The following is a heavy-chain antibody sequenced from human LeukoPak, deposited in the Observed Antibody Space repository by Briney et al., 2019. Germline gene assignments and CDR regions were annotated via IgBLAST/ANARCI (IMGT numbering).Heavy chain of an antibody. CDR3: ARRLTQYDCFDP. CDR2: TYYRSTWYN. Sequence: SQTLSLTCAISGDRVSSNSVTWNWIRQSPSRGLEWLSRTYYRSTWYNDYAVSVRGRITVNPDTSKNQFSLHLNSVTPEDTAVYYCARRLTQYDCFDPWGQGILVTVSS. D-gene: IGHD2-2*01. CDR1: GDRVSSNSVT. V-gene: IGHV6-1*01. J-gene: IGHJ5*02.